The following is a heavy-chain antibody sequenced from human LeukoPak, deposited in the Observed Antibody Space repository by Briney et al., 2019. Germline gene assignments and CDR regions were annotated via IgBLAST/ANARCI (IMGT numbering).Heavy chain of an antibody. Sequence: PGGSLRLSCAASGFTFSSYSMNWVRQAPGKGLEWVSSISSSSSYIYYADSVKGQFTISRDNAKNSLYLQMNSLRAEDTAVYYCAREPTLRRPPTYYYYGMDVWGQGTTVTVSS. V-gene: IGHV3-21*01. CDR3: AREPTLRRPPTYYYYGMDV. CDR2: ISSSSSYI. J-gene: IGHJ6*02. CDR1: GFTFSSYS.